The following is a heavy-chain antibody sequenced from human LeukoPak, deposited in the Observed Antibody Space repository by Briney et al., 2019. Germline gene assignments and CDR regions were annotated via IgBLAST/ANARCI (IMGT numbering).Heavy chain of an antibody. J-gene: IGHJ4*02. CDR3: ARDQRGYDYPFDY. D-gene: IGHD3-22*01. Sequence: PSQTLSLTCTVSGGSISSGSYYWSWIRQPAGKGLEWIGRIYTSGSTNYNPSLKSRVTISVDTSKNQFSLKLSSVTAADTAVYYCARDQRGYDYPFDYWGQGTLVTVSS. V-gene: IGHV4-61*02. CDR1: GGSISSGSYY. CDR2: IYTSGST.